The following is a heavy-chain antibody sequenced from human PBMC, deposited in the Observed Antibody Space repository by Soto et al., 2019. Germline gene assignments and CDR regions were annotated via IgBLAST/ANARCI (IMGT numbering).Heavy chain of an antibody. V-gene: IGHV3-33*01. CDR1: GFTFSSYG. CDR3: ARDTAMVNYYYGMDV. CDR2: IWYDGSNK. Sequence: QVQLVESGGGVVQPGRSLRLSCAASGFTFSSYGMHWVRQAPGKGLEWVAVIWYDGSNKYYADSVKGRFTISRDNSKSTLYLQMNSLRAEDTAVYYCARDTAMVNYYYGMDVWGQGTTVTVSS. D-gene: IGHD5-18*01. J-gene: IGHJ6*02.